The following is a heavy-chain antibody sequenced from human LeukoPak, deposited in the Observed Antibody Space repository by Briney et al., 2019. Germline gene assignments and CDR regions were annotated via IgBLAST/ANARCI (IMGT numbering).Heavy chain of an antibody. V-gene: IGHV4-59*01. CDR2: IYYSGST. Sequence: SETLSLTCTVSGGSLTSYCWSWIRQPAGKGLVWLGYIYYSGSTNYNPSLKSRVTISVDTSKNQFSLKLTSVTAADTAVYYCARTMEGYCSGGSCYQYSYYMDVWGKGTTVTVSS. CDR3: ARTMEGYCSGGSCYQYSYYMDV. D-gene: IGHD2-15*01. J-gene: IGHJ6*03. CDR1: GGSLTSYC.